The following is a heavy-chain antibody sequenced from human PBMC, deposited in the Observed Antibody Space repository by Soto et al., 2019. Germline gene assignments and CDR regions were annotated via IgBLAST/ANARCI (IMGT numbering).Heavy chain of an antibody. V-gene: IGHV1-69*06. CDR1: GGTFSSYA. CDR3: ARDFMSGSYDY. J-gene: IGHJ4*02. D-gene: IGHD1-26*01. CDR2: IIPIFGTA. Sequence: ASVKVSCKASGGTFSSYAISWVRQAPGQGLEWMGGIIPIFGTANYAQKFQGRVTITADKSTSTAYMELSSLRSEDTAEYYCARDFMSGSYDYWGQGTLVTVSS.